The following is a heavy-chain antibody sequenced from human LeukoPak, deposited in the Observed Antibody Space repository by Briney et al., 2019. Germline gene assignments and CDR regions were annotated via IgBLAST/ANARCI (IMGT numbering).Heavy chain of an antibody. D-gene: IGHD4-17*01. CDR3: ARDRSYGNNWFDP. CDR2: IYNRGTT. J-gene: IGHJ5*02. CDR1: GGSISSFY. V-gene: IGHV4-59*01. Sequence: SETLSLTCTVSGGSISSFYWSWIRQPPGKGLEWIGYIYNRGTTNYNPSLKSRVTIAVDTSKNQFSLKLTSVTAADTAVYYCARDRSYGNNWFDPWGQGTLSPS.